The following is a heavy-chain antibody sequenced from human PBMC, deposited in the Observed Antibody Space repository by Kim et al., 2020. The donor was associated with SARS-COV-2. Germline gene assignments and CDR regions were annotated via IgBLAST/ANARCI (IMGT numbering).Heavy chain of an antibody. D-gene: IGHD2-15*01. CDR2: IFPDNSDT. Sequence: GESLKISCVGSVYSFTKSWIGWVRQMPGKGLEWMGIIFPDNSDTRYSPSFQGHVSISADKSVSTAYLQWSSLKASDTAMYYCTRPSGGSNLPDLDYWGQGTLVTVSS. J-gene: IGHJ4*02. CDR1: VYSFTKSW. V-gene: IGHV5-51*01. CDR3: TRPSGGSNLPDLDY.